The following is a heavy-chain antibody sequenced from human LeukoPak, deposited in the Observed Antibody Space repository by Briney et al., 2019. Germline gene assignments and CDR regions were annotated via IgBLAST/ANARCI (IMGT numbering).Heavy chain of an antibody. V-gene: IGHV3-43*02. CDR1: GFTFDDYA. CDR2: ISVDGGST. CDR3: AKDITQEMGELSFQTSGDY. D-gene: IGHD3-16*02. J-gene: IGHJ4*02. Sequence: GGSLTLSCAASGFTFDDYAMHWVRQAPGKGLEWVSLISVDGGSTNYADSVKGRFTISKDNSKNSLYLQMNRLRTEDTALYYCAKDITQEMGELSFQTSGDYWGQGTLVTVSS.